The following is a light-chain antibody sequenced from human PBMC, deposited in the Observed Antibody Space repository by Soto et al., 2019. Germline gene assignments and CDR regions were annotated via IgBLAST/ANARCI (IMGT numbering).Light chain of an antibody. J-gene: IGKJ1*01. CDR3: KKYNERPPWT. CDR1: LTMNNN. Sequence: EIVMTQSPATLSVSPGESVTLSCRASLTMNNNIAWYQHKPGQAPRLLIFGASSRATGVPGRFSGSGFGTEFTLSISSLKSEDFAVYYCKKYNERPPWTFGQGTTVEMK. V-gene: IGKV3-15*01. CDR2: GAS.